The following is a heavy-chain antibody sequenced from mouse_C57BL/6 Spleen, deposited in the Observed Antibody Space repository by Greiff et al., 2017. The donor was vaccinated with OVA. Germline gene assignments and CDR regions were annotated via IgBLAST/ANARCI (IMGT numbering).Heavy chain of an antibody. D-gene: IGHD1-1*01. V-gene: IGHV1-18*01. J-gene: IGHJ4*01. CDR2: INPNNGGT. CDR1: GYTFTDYN. CDR3: ARRIYYCPYYYAMDY. Sequence: EVMLQQSGPELVKPGASVKIPCKASGYTFTDYNMDWVKQSHGKSLEWIGDINPNNGGTIYNQKFKGKATLTVDKSSSTAYMELRSLTSEDTAVYYCARRIYYCPYYYAMDYWGQGTSVTVSS.